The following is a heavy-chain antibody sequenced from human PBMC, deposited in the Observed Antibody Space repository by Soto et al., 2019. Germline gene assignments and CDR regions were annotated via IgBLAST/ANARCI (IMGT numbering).Heavy chain of an antibody. CDR1: GYSFTGHW. CDR2: LYPGDSRT. J-gene: IGHJ4*02. V-gene: IGHV5-51*01. D-gene: IGHD2-8*01. CDR3: ARGSCINGVCNGYSVVF. Sequence: EVQLVQSGAEVKKPGDSLKISCTGSGYSFTGHWIAWVRQMPGKGLEWMGILYPGDSRTAYSPSFQDQDTISGDKSTSTAHLQWKSLKASDTAMYYCARGSCINGVCNGYSVVFWGQGTLVTVSS.